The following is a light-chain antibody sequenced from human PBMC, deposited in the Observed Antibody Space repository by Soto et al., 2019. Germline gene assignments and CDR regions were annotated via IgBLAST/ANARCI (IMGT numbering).Light chain of an antibody. Sequence: EIVMTQSPATLSVSPGERATLSCRASQSVNTNLAWYQQKPGQAPRLLIYGASTRATGVPARFSGSASGTEFTLTISGLQSEDFAVYYCQQSNNWPLTFGGGTRVEIK. CDR2: GAS. J-gene: IGKJ4*01. CDR3: QQSNNWPLT. CDR1: QSVNTN. V-gene: IGKV3-15*01.